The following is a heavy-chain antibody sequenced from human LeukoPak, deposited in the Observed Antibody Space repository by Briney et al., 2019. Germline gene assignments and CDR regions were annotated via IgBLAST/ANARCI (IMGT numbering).Heavy chain of an antibody. V-gene: IGHV3-23*01. Sequence: PGGSLRLSCTASGFTFGDYAMSWVRQAPGKGLEWVSAISGSGGSTYYADSVKGRFTISRDNSKNTLYLQMNSLRAEDTAVYYCASVSSSIDIWGQGTMVTVSS. J-gene: IGHJ3*02. CDR1: GFTFGDYA. CDR3: ASVSSSIDI. D-gene: IGHD2-2*01. CDR2: ISGSGGST.